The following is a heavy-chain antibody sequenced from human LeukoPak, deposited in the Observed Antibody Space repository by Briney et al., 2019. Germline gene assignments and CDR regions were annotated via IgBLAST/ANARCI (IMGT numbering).Heavy chain of an antibody. D-gene: IGHD3-10*02. CDR1: GYTFTGYY. V-gene: IGHV1-2*02. Sequence: ASVKVSCKASGYTFTGYYVHWVRQAPGQGLEWMGWINPNSGGTKYAQKFQGRVTMTRDTSISTAYMELSRLGSDDTAVYYCASGLFSGSYYYYFDYWGQGTLVTVSS. CDR3: ASGLFSGSYYYYFDY. CDR2: INPNSGGT. J-gene: IGHJ4*02.